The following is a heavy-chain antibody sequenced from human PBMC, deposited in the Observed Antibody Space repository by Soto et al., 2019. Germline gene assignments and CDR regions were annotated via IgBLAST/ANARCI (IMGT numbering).Heavy chain of an antibody. V-gene: IGHV1-18*01. Sequence: QVQLVQSGAEVKKPGASVKVSCTASGYTFTRYGISWVRQAPGQGLEWMGWISAYNGNTNYAQKLQGRVTMTTDTSTSTADIELRSLRTDDTAVYDCASLRCRDKNWFDPWGQGTLVTGSS. CDR2: ISAYNGNT. J-gene: IGHJ5*02. D-gene: IGHD3-3*01. CDR3: ASLRCRDKNWFDP. CDR1: GYTFTRYG.